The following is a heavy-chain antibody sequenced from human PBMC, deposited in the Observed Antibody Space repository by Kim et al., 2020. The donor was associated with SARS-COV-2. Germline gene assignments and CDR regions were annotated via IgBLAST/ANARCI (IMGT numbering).Heavy chain of an antibody. J-gene: IGHJ6*02. CDR1: GFTFSSYD. CDR2: IGTAGDT. D-gene: IGHD6-13*01. CDR3: ARGGYSSSSTILGGDYYGMDV. Sequence: GGSLRLSCAASGFTFSSYDMHWVRQATGKGLEWVSAIGTAGDTYYPGSVKGRFTISRENAKNSLYLQMNSLRAGDTAVYYCARGGYSSSSTILGGDYYGMDVWGQGTTVTVSS. V-gene: IGHV3-13*04.